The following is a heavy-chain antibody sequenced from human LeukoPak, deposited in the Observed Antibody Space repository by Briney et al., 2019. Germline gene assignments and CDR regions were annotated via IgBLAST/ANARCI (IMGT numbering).Heavy chain of an antibody. CDR1: GGSFSGYY. V-gene: IGHV4-34*01. D-gene: IGHD6-19*01. Sequence: PSETLSLTCAVYGGSFSGYYWSWIRQPPGKGLEWMGEINHSGSTNYNPSLKIRVTISVDTAKNQFSLKLSSVTAADTAVYYCVRGPPEYSSGWFDFDYWGQGTLVTVSS. J-gene: IGHJ4*02. CDR2: INHSGST. CDR3: VRGPPEYSSGWFDFDY.